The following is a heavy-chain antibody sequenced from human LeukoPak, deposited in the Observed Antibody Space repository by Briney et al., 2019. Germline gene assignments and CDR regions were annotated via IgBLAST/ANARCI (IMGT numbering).Heavy chain of an antibody. CDR2: IYKGDNT. J-gene: IGHJ4*02. V-gene: IGHV3-66*01. D-gene: IGHD2-15*01. Sequence: GGSLRLSCAASRFTVATNHMNWVRQAPGKGLEWVSVIYKGDNTAYADSVKGRFTVSRDNSKNTVYLQMNSLRAEDTAVYYCASRRGGIVGDYWGQGTLVTVSS. CDR1: RFTVATNH. CDR3: ASRRGGIVGDY.